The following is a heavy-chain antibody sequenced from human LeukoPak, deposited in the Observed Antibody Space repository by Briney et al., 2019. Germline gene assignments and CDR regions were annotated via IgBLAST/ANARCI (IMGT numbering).Heavy chain of an antibody. CDR3: VSGDSSRWFRH. D-gene: IGHD6-19*01. CDR2: ISWNSGSI. CDR1: GFTFDDYA. V-gene: IGHV3-9*03. Sequence: GGSLRLSCAASGFTFDDYAMHWVRQAPGKGLEWVSGISWNSGSIGYADSVKGRFTISRDNAKNSLYLQMNSLRAEDMALYYCVSGDSSRWFRHWGQGTLVTGSS. J-gene: IGHJ1*01.